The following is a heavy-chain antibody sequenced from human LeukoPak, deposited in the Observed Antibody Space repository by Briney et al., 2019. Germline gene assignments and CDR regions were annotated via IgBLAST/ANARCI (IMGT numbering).Heavy chain of an antibody. CDR3: ARQMIPVAGSFDY. D-gene: IGHD6-19*01. J-gene: IGHJ4*02. Sequence: GGSLEISFKGSRYRFTSYWIAGARQMPGKGREGRGIIYPGDSDTRYSASCQGEVTISADKSISTAYLQWSTLKAPDTAMYYCARQMIPVAGSFDYWGQGTLVTVSS. CDR2: IYPGDSDT. CDR1: RYRFTSYW. V-gene: IGHV5-51*01.